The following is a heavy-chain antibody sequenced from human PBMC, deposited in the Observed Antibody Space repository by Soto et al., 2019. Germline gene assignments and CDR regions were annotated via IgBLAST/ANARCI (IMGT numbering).Heavy chain of an antibody. J-gene: IGHJ4*02. V-gene: IGHV1-18*01. CDR2: ISGNDGKT. Sequence: GASVKVSCKASGYRFTNHVISWVRQAPGQGLEWMGWISGNDGKTKYARKFQGRVTMTTDTSTSTAYMEMNSLRHDDTAVYYCARDFYPLAYYFDYWGQGTLVTVSS. CDR1: GYRFTNHV. CDR3: ARDFYPLAYYFDY.